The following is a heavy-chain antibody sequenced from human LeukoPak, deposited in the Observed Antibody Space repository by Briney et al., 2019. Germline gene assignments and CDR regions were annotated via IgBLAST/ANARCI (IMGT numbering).Heavy chain of an antibody. V-gene: IGHV4-59*11. CDR2: IYYRGNT. D-gene: IGHD3-10*01. CDR1: NDSITGHY. J-gene: IGHJ4*02. CDR3: ATGSGSSHT. Sequence: SETLSLTCTVSNDSITGHYWSWIRQSPGKGLEWIGYIYYRGNTNYSPSLKSRVSISVDRSKNTFSLKVNSVTAADTAVYYCATGSGSSHTWGQGTLVTVSS.